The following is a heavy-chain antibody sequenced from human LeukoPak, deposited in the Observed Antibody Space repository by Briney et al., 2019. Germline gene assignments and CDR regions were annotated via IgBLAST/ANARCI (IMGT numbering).Heavy chain of an antibody. CDR1: GGSFSGYY. D-gene: IGHD3-10*01. J-gene: IGHJ5*02. Sequence: SETLSLTSAVYGGSFSGYYWSWIRQPPGKGLEWIGEINHSGSTNYNPSLKSRVTISVDTSKNQFSLKLSSVTAADTAVYYCARRGRITMVRANWFDPWGQGTLVTVSS. CDR2: INHSGST. V-gene: IGHV4-34*01. CDR3: ARRGRITMVRANWFDP.